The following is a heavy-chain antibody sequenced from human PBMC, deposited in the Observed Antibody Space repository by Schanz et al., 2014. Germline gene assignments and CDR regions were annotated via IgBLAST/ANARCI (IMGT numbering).Heavy chain of an antibody. D-gene: IGHD3-10*01. CDR1: GFTLSSYA. Sequence: QVQLVESGGGVVQPGRSLRLSCAAYGFTLSSYAMHWVRQAPGKGLEWGAGRSYDGSNKYYADSGKGRFTISRDNSKNTLYLQMNSLRAEDTAVYDCARDVDDRRGYGSGYCVGDCMDVWGQGTTVTVSS. V-gene: IGHV3-30-3*01. J-gene: IGHJ6*02. CDR3: ARDVDDRRGYGSGYCVGDCMDV. CDR2: RSYDGSNK.